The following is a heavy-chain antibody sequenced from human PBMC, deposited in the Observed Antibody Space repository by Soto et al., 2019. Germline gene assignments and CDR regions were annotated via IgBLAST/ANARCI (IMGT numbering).Heavy chain of an antibody. D-gene: IGHD3-22*01. CDR1: GITFSRRA. J-gene: IGHJ4*02. CDR2: TTDSGADT. Sequence: PGGSLRLACVGSGITFSRRAMNWVRQAPGEGLEWVSATTDSGADTKYADSVRGRFTISRDNSKNTLYLQMTSLRAEGSGVYYWARGSRDYYPGRRIFASWGRGTRVT. V-gene: IGHV3-23*01. CDR3: ARGSRDYYPGRRIFAS.